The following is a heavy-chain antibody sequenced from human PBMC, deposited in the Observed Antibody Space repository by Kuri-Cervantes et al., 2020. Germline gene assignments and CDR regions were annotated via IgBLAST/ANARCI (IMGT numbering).Heavy chain of an antibody. D-gene: IGHD3-22*01. V-gene: IGHV3-9*01. CDR3: AKGGPYDSKGNYFDY. CDR1: GFTFDDYA. J-gene: IGHJ4*02. Sequence: LSLTCAASGFTFDDYAMHWVRQAPGKGLEWVSGISWSSGSIGYADSVKGRFTISRDNAKNTLYLQMNSLRAEDTAVYYCAKGGPYDSKGNYFDYWGQGTLVTVSS. CDR2: ISWSSGSI.